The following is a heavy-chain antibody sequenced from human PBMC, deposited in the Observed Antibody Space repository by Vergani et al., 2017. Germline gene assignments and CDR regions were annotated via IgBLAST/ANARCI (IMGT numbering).Heavy chain of an antibody. Sequence: QEQLVQSGSELKKPGASVKVSCKASGYIFNNYAIHWVRQAPGQGLEGMGWINPTTGNPTYARAFTGRFVFSLDTSISTAFLQIGSLKDEDTAVYFCARAKRGRLAVGATDSWGQGTLLTVSS. CDR1: GYIFNNYA. D-gene: IGHD6-19*01. V-gene: IGHV7-4-1*01. CDR2: INPTTGNP. J-gene: IGHJ4*02. CDR3: ARAKRGRLAVGATDS.